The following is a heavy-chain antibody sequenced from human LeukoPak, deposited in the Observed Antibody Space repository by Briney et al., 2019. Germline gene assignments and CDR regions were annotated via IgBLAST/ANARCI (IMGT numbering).Heavy chain of an antibody. CDR3: ARRNTMIVDYAFDI. V-gene: IGHV4-59*08. J-gene: IGHJ3*02. CDR2: IYYSGST. Sequence: SETLSLTCTVSGGSISSYYWSCIRQPPGKGLEWIGYIYYSGSTNYNPSLKSRVTISVDTSKNQFSLKLSSVTAADTAVYYCARRNTMIVDYAFDIWGQGTMVTVSS. D-gene: IGHD3-22*01. CDR1: GGSISSYY.